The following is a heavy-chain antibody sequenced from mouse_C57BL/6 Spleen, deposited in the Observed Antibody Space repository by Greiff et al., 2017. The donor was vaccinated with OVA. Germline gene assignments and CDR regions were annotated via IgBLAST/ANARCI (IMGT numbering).Heavy chain of an antibody. CDR1: GFTITDYY. CDR2: IDPEDGET. J-gene: IGHJ3*01. Sequence: EVLLQQSGAELVKPGASVKLSCTASGFTITDYYMHWVKQRPEQGLEWIGRIDPEDGETKYAPKFQGKATITADTSSNTAYLQLSSLTSEDTAVYYCAREDDTTATAQAPFAYWGQGTLVTVSA. D-gene: IGHD3-2*02. CDR3: AREDDTTATAQAPFAY. V-gene: IGHV14-2*01.